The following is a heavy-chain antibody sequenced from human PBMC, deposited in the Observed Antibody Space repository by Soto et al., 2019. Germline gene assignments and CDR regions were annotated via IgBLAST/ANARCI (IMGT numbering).Heavy chain of an antibody. CDR2: ISTSGGNT. CDR3: AKLMTAVGTAY. V-gene: IGHV3-23*01. D-gene: IGHD6-13*01. J-gene: IGHJ4*02. CDR1: GFTFSSYG. Sequence: EVQLLESGGGLVQPGGSLRLSCAASGFTFSSYGMRWVRQAPGKGLEWVSSISTSGGNTYYADSVKGRFTISRDNSKNTLYLQMNSLRAEDTAVYYCAKLMTAVGTAYWGQGTLVTVSS.